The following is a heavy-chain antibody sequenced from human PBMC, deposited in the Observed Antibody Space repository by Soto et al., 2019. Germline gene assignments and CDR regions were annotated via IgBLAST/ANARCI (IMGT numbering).Heavy chain of an antibody. Sequence: GSLRLSCAASGFTFSNYWMSWVRQAPGKGLEWVANIKQDGSEKYYVDSVKGRFTISRDNGKKSLYLQMNSLRAEDTAMYYCARDHGGRITVLRVVIRGWFDTWGQGTLVTVSS. CDR2: IKQDGSEK. D-gene: IGHD3-3*01. J-gene: IGHJ5*02. V-gene: IGHV3-7*01. CDR3: ARDHGGRITVLRVVIRGWFDT. CDR1: GFTFSNYW.